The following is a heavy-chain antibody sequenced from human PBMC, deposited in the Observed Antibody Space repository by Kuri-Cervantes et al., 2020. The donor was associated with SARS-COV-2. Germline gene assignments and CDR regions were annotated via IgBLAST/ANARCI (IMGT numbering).Heavy chain of an antibody. D-gene: IGHD1-1*01. J-gene: IGHJ4*02. CDR2: IEYDGSSK. CDR1: GFSFSAYG. Sequence: GGSLRLSCAASGFSFSAYGMYWVRQAPGKGLEWVAFIEYDGSSKYYADSVKGRFTISRDNAKNSLYLQMNSLRAEDTAVYYCARPAETGTRFDYWGQGTLVTVSS. V-gene: IGHV3-30*03. CDR3: ARPAETGTRFDY.